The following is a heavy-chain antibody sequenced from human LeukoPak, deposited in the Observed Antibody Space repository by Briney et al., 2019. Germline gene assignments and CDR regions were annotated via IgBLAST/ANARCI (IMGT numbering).Heavy chain of an antibody. Sequence: PGGSLRLSCAASGFTFSNAWMSWVRQAPGKGLEWVGRIKSKTDGGTTDYAAPVKGRFTISRDDSKNTLYLQMNSPRAEDTAVYYCARDKMEFDYWGQGTLVTVSS. CDR1: GFTFSNAW. CDR3: ARDKMEFDY. CDR2: IKSKTDGGTT. J-gene: IGHJ4*02. V-gene: IGHV3-15*01. D-gene: IGHD2-8*01.